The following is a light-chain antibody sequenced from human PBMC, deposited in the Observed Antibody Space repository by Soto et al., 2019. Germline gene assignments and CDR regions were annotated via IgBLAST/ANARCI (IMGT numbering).Light chain of an antibody. Sequence: QSVLTQPPSASGTPGQTVTISCSGRTSNIGRNTVHWYRQLPGAAPELLIYSPNQRPSGVPDRFSPSKSGTSASLAISGLQSDDEADYFCAGWDDSLHALVFGGGTKLTVL. CDR1: TSNIGRNT. J-gene: IGLJ2*01. CDR3: AGWDDSLHALV. CDR2: SPN. V-gene: IGLV1-44*01.